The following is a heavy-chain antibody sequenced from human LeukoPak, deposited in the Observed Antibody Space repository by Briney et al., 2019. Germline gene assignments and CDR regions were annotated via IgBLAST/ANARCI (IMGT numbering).Heavy chain of an antibody. CDR2: IRSKANNYAT. J-gene: IGHJ4*02. CDR3: ARPSQYGSGTDYYFDS. D-gene: IGHD3-10*01. Sequence: GGSLRLSCAASGFMFSGSPMHWVRQASGKGLEWVGHIRSKANNYATIYAASVKGRFTISRDDSKNTAYLQMNSLKTEDTAVYYCARPSQYGSGTDYYFDSRGQGTLVTVSS. V-gene: IGHV3-73*01. CDR1: GFMFSGSP.